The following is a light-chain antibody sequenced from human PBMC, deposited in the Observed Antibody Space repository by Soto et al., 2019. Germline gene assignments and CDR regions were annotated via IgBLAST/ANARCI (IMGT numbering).Light chain of an antibody. CDR2: GAS. J-gene: IGKJ1*01. CDR3: QQYGRSWT. Sequence: EIVLRQSPGTLSLSTGERATLSCRASQSVSSSYLAWYQQKPGQAPRLLIYGASSRATGIPDRFSGSGSGTDFTLTISRLEPEDFAVYYCQQYGRSWTFGQGTKVDIK. CDR1: QSVSSSY. V-gene: IGKV3-20*01.